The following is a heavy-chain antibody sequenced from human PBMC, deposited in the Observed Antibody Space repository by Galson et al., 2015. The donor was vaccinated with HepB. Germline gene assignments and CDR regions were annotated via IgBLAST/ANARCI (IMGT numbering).Heavy chain of an antibody. CDR1: GYTFTAYY. CDR2: INPNSGGT. CDR3: ARGDYDFSFMDV. J-gene: IGHJ6*03. Sequence: SVKVSCKASGYTFTAYYLHWVRQAPGQGLEWMGRINPNSGGTNFAQKFQGRTTMTRDTSISTVYMELSRLRSDDTALYYCARGDYDFSFMDVRGIGTSFTVSS. V-gene: IGHV1-2*06. D-gene: IGHD3-3*01.